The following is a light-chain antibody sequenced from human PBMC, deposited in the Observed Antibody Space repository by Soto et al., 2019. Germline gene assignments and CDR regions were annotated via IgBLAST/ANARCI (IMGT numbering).Light chain of an antibody. J-gene: IGLJ2*01. CDR2: DVS. CDR1: SSDVGGYNY. Sequence: QSALTQPRSVSGSPGQSVTISCTGTSSDVGGYNYVSWYQQHPGTVPKLMIYDVSNRPSGVPDRFSGSKSGNTASLTISGLQAEDKADYYCCSYAGGHTSLLFGGGTKLTVL. V-gene: IGLV2-11*01. CDR3: CSYAGGHTSLL.